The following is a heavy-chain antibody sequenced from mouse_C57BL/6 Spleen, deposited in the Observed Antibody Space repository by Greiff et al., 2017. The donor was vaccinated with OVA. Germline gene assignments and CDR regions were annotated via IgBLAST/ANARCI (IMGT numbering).Heavy chain of an antibody. J-gene: IGHJ2*01. Sequence: VQLQQPGAELVMPGASVKLSCKASGYTFTSYWMHWVKQRPGQGLEWIGEIDPSDSYTNYNQKFKGKSTLTVDKSSSTAYMQLSSLTSEDSAVYYRARWIHITTVAFDYWGQGTTLTVSS. V-gene: IGHV1-69*01. D-gene: IGHD1-1*01. CDR1: GYTFTSYW. CDR3: ARWIHITTVAFDY. CDR2: IDPSDSYT.